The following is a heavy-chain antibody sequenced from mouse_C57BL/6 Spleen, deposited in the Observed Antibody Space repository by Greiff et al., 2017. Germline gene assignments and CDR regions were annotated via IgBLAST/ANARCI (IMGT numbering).Heavy chain of an antibody. CDR3: ARYNYYGSSYLLYYAMDY. Sequence: VQLQQSGAELVKPGASVKISCKASGYAFSSYWMNWVKQRPGKGLEWIGQIYPGDGDTNYNGKFKGKATLTADNSSSTAYMQLSSLTSEDSAVYFCARYNYYGSSYLLYYAMDYWGQGTSVTVSS. CDR1: GYAFSSYW. J-gene: IGHJ4*01. V-gene: IGHV1-80*01. CDR2: IYPGDGDT. D-gene: IGHD1-1*01.